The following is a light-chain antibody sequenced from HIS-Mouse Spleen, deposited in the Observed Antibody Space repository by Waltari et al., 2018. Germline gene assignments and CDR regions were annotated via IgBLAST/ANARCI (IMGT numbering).Light chain of an antibody. CDR2: DVS. J-gene: IGLJ2*01. V-gene: IGLV2-14*03. CDR1: SSDVGVYNY. Sequence: QSALTQPASVSGSPGQSITISCTGTSSDVGVYNYVPWYQQHPGKAPKLMIYDVSNRPSGVSNRFSGSKSGNTASLTISGLQAEDEADYYCSSYTSSSTEVFGGGTKLTVL. CDR3: SSYTSSSTEV.